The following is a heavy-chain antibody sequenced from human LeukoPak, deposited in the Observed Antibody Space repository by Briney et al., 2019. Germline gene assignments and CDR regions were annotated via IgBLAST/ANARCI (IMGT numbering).Heavy chain of an antibody. J-gene: IGHJ4*02. CDR3: AKARSGWYYLDY. V-gene: IGHV3-23*01. CDR2: ISGGGVST. D-gene: IGHD6-19*01. CDR1: GFTFSSYA. Sequence: GGSLRLSCAASGFTFSSYAMSWVRQAPGKGLEWVSGISGGGVSTYYADSVKGRFTISRDNTKNTLYLQMNSLRAEDTAVYYCAKARSGWYYLDYWGQGTLVTVSS.